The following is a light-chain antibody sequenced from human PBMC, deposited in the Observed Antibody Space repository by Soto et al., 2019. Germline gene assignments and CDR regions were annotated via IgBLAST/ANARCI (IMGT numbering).Light chain of an antibody. CDR2: GAS. CDR1: QSVRGNY. CDR3: QHYGGSPAWT. V-gene: IGKV3-20*01. J-gene: IGKJ1*01. Sequence: EIVLTQSPGTLCLSPGARATLSCRATQSVRGNYLAWYQQRPGQAPRLLIYGASSRATGVPDRFRGSGSGTDFTLTISRLEPEDFAVYYCQHYGGSPAWTFGQGTKVDI.